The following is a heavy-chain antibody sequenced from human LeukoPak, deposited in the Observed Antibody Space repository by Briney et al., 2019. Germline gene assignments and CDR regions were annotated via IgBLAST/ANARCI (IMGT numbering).Heavy chain of an antibody. CDR3: ARGGRERYSSGWTDAFDI. Sequence: GASVKVSCKASGYTFTSYYMHWVRQAPGQGLEWMGIINPSGGSTSYAQKFQGRVTMTRDTSTSTVYMELSSLSSEDTAVYYCARGGRERYSSGWTDAFDIWAKGQWSPSLQ. D-gene: IGHD6-19*01. V-gene: IGHV1-46*01. J-gene: IGHJ3*02. CDR2: INPSGGST. CDR1: GYTFTSYY.